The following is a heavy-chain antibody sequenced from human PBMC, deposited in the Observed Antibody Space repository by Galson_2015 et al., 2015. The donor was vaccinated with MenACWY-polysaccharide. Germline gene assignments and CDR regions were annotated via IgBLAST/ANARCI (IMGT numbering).Heavy chain of an antibody. D-gene: IGHD2-21*01. V-gene: IGHV1-3*04. J-gene: IGHJ4*02. CDR3: ARVDCGSVGCHLIDY. CDR1: GYIFTSHY. Sequence: SVKVSCKASGYIFTSHYIHWVRQAPGQGLEWMGWINTGTGNTKYSQNFQGRVTFTSDTSATTAYMELSSLRSEDTAVYYCARVDCGSVGCHLIDYWGQGTLVTVSS. CDR2: INTGTGNT.